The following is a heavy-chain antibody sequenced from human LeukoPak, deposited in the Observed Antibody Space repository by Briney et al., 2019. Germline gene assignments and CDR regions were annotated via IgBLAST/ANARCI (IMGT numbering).Heavy chain of an antibody. CDR1: GFTVSSNY. CDR3: AIGSCSSTSCYLYY. J-gene: IGHJ4*02. CDR2: ISWNDGSI. V-gene: IGHV3-9*01. Sequence: GGSLRLSCAASGFTVSSNYMSWVRQAPGKGLEWVSGISWNDGSIGYADSVKGRFTISRDNAKNSLYLQMNSLRTEDTALYYCAIGSCSSTSCYLYYWGQGTLVTVSS. D-gene: IGHD2-2*01.